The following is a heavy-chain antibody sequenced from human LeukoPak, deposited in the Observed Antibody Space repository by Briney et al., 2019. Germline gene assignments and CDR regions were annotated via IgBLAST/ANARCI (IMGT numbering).Heavy chain of an antibody. CDR3: ATLPPGRGTNDY. D-gene: IGHD1-26*01. CDR2: FDPEDGET. V-gene: IGHV1-24*01. J-gene: IGHJ4*02. CDR1: GYTLTELS. Sequence: ASVKVSCKVSGYTLTELSMHWVRQAPGKGLEWMGGFDPEDGETIYAQKFQGRVTMTEDTSTDTAYMELSSLRSEDTAVYCCATLPPGRGTNDYWGQGTLVTVSS.